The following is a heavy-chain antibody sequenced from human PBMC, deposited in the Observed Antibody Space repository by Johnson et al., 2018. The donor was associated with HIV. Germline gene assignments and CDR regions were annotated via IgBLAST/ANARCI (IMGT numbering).Heavy chain of an antibody. J-gene: IGHJ3*02. CDR1: GFTFRSYW. CDR2: IKQHGSEK. Sequence: VQLVESGGGVVQPGGSLTLSCAATGFTFRSYWMSWVRQAPGKGLEWVANIKQHGSEKYYVDSVKGRFTISRDNAKNSLFLQMNSLRAEDTAVYYCARDGYSSGWYGNDAFDIWGQGTMVTVSS. V-gene: IGHV3-7*01. D-gene: IGHD6-19*01. CDR3: ARDGYSSGWYGNDAFDI.